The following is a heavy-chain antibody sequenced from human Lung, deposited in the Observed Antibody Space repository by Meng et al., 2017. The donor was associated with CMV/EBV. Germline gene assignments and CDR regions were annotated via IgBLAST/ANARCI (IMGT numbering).Heavy chain of an antibody. D-gene: IGHD3-3*01. Sequence: ASAXVFSXAACENFSGYYRHWGRQAPGQGLEWRGCPKPNSEGTNYSQRFQDRINMTRDTPAVKAYKELSMLRSADKAVYYCASAYYDNVIDHYVDVDYWGQGTPVTVSS. V-gene: IGHV1-2*02. CDR3: ASAYYDNVIDHYVDVDY. CDR2: PKPNSEGT. CDR1: CENFSGYY. J-gene: IGHJ4*01.